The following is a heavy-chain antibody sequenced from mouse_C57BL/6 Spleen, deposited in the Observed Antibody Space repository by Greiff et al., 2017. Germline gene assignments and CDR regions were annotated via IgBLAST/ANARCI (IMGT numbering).Heavy chain of an antibody. CDR3: ARGRDGYPIYFDY. Sequence: EVMLVESEGGLVQPGSSMKLSCTASGFTFSDYYMAWVRQVPEKGLEWVANINYDGSSTYYLDSLKSRFIISRDNAKNILYLQMSSLKSEDTATYYCARGRDGYPIYFDYWGQGITLTVSS. D-gene: IGHD2-3*01. J-gene: IGHJ2*01. CDR2: INYDGSST. V-gene: IGHV5-16*01. CDR1: GFTFSDYY.